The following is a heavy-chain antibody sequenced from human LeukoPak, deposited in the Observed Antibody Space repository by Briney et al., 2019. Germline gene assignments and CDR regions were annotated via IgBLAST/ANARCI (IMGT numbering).Heavy chain of an antibody. D-gene: IGHD1-7*01. J-gene: IGHJ4*02. CDR1: GYIFGIYW. Sequence: GESLKISCEASGYIFGIYWIGWVRQLPGKGLEWMGIIFPSGGDTKYSPAFQSQITISAENSIRAAYLQWSALMTSDTAIYYCARVGIGLSNGELGIFDSWGQGTLVTVSS. CDR3: ARVGIGLSNGELGIFDS. V-gene: IGHV5-51*01. CDR2: IFPSGGDT.